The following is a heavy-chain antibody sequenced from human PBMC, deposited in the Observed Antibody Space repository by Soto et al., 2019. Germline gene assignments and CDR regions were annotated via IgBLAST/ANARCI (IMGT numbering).Heavy chain of an antibody. J-gene: IGHJ6*02. D-gene: IGHD3-10*01. CDR2: MNPNSGNT. CDR1: GYTFTSYD. CDR3: ARASLPAVTMVRGVTRTYYHMDL. V-gene: IGHV1-8*01. Sequence: SSVKVSCKASGYTFTSYDINWVRQATGQGXEWMGWMNPNSGNTGYAQKFQGRVTMTRNTSISTAYMELSSLRSEDTAVYYCARASLPAVTMVRGVTRTYYHMDLWGQGTTVTVCS.